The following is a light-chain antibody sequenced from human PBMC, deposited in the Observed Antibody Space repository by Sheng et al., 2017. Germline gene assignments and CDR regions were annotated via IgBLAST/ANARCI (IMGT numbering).Light chain of an antibody. CDR3: CSYGGSSFSVV. J-gene: IGLJ2*01. CDR2: END. CDR1: GGNIADKY. V-gene: IGLV6-57*01. Sequence: FILTQPHSVSESPGKTVVLSCTRSGGNIADKYVQWYQQRPGRSPRTVIFENDSRPSGVPDRFSGSIDRSSNSASLTISGLKTEDEADYYCCSYGGSSFSVVFGGGTKLTVL.